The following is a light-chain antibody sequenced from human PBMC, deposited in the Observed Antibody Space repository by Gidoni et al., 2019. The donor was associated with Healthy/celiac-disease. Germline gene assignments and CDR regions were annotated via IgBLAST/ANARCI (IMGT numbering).Light chain of an antibody. Sequence: DIQMTQSPSSLSASVGDRVTITCRASQSISSYLNWYQQKPGKAPKLLIYAASSLQSRVPSRFSGSGSGTDFTLTISSLQPEDFATYYCQQSYSTPRFTFXPXTKVDIK. J-gene: IGKJ3*01. CDR3: QQSYSTPRFT. CDR2: AAS. CDR1: QSISSY. V-gene: IGKV1-39*01.